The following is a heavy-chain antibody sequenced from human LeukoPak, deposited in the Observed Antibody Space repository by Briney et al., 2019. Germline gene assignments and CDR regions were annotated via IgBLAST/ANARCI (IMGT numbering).Heavy chain of an antibody. V-gene: IGHV3-13*01. CDR1: GFTFSSYD. CDR3: AKGEGGSSCYTGADY. J-gene: IGHJ4*02. Sequence: GGSLRLSCAASGFTFSSYDMHWVRQATGKGLEWVSAIGTAGDTYYPGSVKGRFTISRDNSKNTLFLQMNSLRADDTAVYYCAKGEGGSSCYTGADYWGQGTLVTVSS. D-gene: IGHD2-2*02. CDR2: IGTAGDT.